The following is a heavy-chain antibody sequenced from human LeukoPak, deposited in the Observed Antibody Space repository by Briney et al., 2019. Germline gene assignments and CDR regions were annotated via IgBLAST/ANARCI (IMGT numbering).Heavy chain of an antibody. CDR2: IHYSGST. J-gene: IGHJ4*02. D-gene: IGHD3-16*01. Sequence: PSETLSLTCTVSDDSINNNYWSWIRHPPGKELECIGYIHYSGSTNYNSSLKSRVTISIDTSKNQFSLKLNSVTAADTAVYYCARRGLNRQNFDYWGQGTLVTVSS. CDR3: ARRGLNRQNFDY. V-gene: IGHV4-59*08. CDR1: DDSINNNY.